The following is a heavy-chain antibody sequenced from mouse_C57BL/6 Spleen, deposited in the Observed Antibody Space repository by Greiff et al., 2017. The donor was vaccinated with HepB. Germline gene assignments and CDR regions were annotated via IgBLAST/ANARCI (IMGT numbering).Heavy chain of an antibody. J-gene: IGHJ4*01. CDR3: AIRAFYYYAMDY. CDR1: GYTFTSYW. V-gene: IGHV1-74*01. Sequence: VQLQQSGAELVKPGASVKVSCKASGYTFTSYWMHWVKQRPGQGLEWIGRIHPSDSDTNYNQKFKGKATLTVDNSSSTAYMQLSSLTSEDSAVYYCAIRAFYYYAMDYWGQGTSVTVSS. CDR2: IHPSDSDT.